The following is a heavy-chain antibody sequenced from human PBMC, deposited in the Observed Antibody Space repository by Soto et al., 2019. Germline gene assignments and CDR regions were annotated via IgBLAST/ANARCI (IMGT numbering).Heavy chain of an antibody. D-gene: IGHD3-22*01. CDR3: TTYYYDSSGYCPRDY. Sequence: SVSNAWMNWGRQAPGKGLECVGRIKRKTAGGTTDYAAPVKGRFTISRDDSTNTLSLQMNSLKTENTAVYYSTTYYYDSSGYCPRDYWGQGTLVTVSS. J-gene: IGHJ4*02. CDR2: IKRKTAGGTT. V-gene: IGHV3-15*07. CDR1: SVSNAW.